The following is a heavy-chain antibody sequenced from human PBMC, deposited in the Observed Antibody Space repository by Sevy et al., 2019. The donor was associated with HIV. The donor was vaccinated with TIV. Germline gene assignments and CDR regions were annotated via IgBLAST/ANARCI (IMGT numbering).Heavy chain of an antibody. J-gene: IGHJ4*02. V-gene: IGHV3-30*02. D-gene: IGHD3-10*01. Sequence: WGSLRLSCAASGFTFSSYGMHWVRQAPGKGLEWVAFIRYDGSNKYYADSVKGRFTISRDNSKNTLYLQMDSLRAEDTAVYYCAKEGYYGSGSYYNGFDYWGQGTLVTVSS. CDR3: AKEGYYGSGSYYNGFDY. CDR1: GFTFSSYG. CDR2: IRYDGSNK.